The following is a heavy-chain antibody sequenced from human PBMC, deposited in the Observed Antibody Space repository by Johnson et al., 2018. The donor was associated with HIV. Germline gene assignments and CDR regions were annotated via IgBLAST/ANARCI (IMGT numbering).Heavy chain of an antibody. Sequence: VQLVESGGGLVQPGGSLRLSCAASGFTFSSYWMSWVRQAPGKGLEWVANIKQDGSEKYYVDSVKGRFTISRDNAKNSLYLQMTSLRAEDTAVYYCARPPGVGSVDAFDIWGQGTMVTVSS. CDR1: GFTFSSYW. V-gene: IGHV3-7*01. J-gene: IGHJ3*02. CDR2: IKQDGSEK. D-gene: IGHD2-15*01. CDR3: ARPPGVGSVDAFDI.